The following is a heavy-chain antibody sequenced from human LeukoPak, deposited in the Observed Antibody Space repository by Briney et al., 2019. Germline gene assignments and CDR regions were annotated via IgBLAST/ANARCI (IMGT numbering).Heavy chain of an antibody. J-gene: IGHJ5*02. V-gene: IGHV1-2*04. CDR1: GYTFSDYY. CDR3: ARVVYSFGYCDSTTCPNWFDP. CDR2: INPKSGAT. Sequence: ASVTVSCKASGYTFSDYYIHWVRQAPGAGLEWMGWINPKSGATYYEQKFQGWVTMTRDTSISTAYLQLSRLTSDDTAVYYCARVVYSFGYCDSTTCPNWFDPWGQGSLVTVSS. D-gene: IGHD2/OR15-2a*01.